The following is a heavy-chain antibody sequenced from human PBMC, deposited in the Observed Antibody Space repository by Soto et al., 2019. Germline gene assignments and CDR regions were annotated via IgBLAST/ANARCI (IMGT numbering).Heavy chain of an antibody. D-gene: IGHD3-9*01. V-gene: IGHV1-2*02. Sequence: ASVKVSCKASGYTFTGYYMHWVRQAPGQGLEWMGWINPNSGGTNYAQKFQGRVTMTRDTSISTAYLQWSSLKASDTAMYYCARMYYDILTGYYDYYYYGMDVWGQGTTVTVSS. CDR2: INPNSGGT. J-gene: IGHJ6*02. CDR1: GYTFTGYY. CDR3: ARMYYDILTGYYDYYYYGMDV.